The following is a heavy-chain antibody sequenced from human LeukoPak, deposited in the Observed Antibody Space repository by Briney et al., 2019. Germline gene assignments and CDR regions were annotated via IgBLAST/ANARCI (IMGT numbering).Heavy chain of an antibody. Sequence: GASVKVSCKVSGYTLTELSMHWVRQAPGKGLEWMGGFDPEDGETIYAQKFQGRVTMTEDTSTDTAYMELSSLRSEDTAVYYCARLLGYCSSTSCPSPDWGQGTLVTVSS. CDR1: GYTLTELS. J-gene: IGHJ4*02. D-gene: IGHD2-2*01. CDR3: ARLLGYCSSTSCPSPD. CDR2: FDPEDGET. V-gene: IGHV1-24*01.